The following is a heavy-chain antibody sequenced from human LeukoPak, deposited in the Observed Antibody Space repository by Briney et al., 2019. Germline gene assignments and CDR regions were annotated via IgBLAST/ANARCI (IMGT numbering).Heavy chain of an antibody. Sequence: GGSLSLYCAASGLTFSNYAMSWFRQAPGKGLEWVSGITSGFTPHYADSVKGRFTISRDNSKNTFHLQMNSLRAEDTAVYYCAKDYSDSRVGDVFFEYWGQGTLVTVSS. CDR2: ITSGFTP. V-gene: IGHV3-23*01. CDR3: AKDYSDSRVGDVFFEY. D-gene: IGHD1-26*01. J-gene: IGHJ4*02. CDR1: GLTFSNYA.